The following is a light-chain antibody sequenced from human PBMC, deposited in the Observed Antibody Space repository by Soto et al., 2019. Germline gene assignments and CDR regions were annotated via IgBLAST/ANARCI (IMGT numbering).Light chain of an antibody. Sequence: EIVLTQSPGTLSLSPGERATLSCRASQSVSSSYLAWYQQKPGQAPRLLIYGASSRATGIPDRFSGSGSGTDFTLTISRLEPEDFAVYYCQQYGSSPPYTFGQGTQVDIK. CDR1: QSVSSSY. J-gene: IGKJ2*01. V-gene: IGKV3-20*01. CDR2: GAS. CDR3: QQYGSSPPYT.